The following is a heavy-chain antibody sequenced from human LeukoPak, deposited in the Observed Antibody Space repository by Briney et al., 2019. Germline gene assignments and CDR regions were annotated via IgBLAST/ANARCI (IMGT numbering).Heavy chain of an antibody. CDR3: ATEDKVTDLPFDF. V-gene: IGHV3-30*02. CDR1: GFTFTDYD. Sequence: GGSLRLSCVTSGFTFTDYDMHWVRQSPGKRLEWVSFIRYDGSYAFYEDSVRGRLTISRDNSNDTLYLQMNSLRHEDSAVYYCATEDKVTDLPFDFWGQGTLVTVSS. J-gene: IGHJ4*02. D-gene: IGHD2-21*02. CDR2: IRYDGSYA.